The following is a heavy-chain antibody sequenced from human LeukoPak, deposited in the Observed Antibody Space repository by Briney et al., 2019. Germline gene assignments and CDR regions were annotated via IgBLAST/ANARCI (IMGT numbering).Heavy chain of an antibody. CDR3: AKGTIAAAGNLDY. V-gene: IGHV3-30*18. CDR1: GFTFSSYG. CDR2: ISYDGSNK. J-gene: IGHJ4*02. D-gene: IGHD6-13*01. Sequence: GGSLRLSCAASGFTFSSYGMHWVRQAPGKGLEWVAAISYDGSNKYYADSVKGRFTISRDNSKNTLYLQMNSLRAEDTAVYYCAKGTIAAAGNLDYWGQGTLVTVSS.